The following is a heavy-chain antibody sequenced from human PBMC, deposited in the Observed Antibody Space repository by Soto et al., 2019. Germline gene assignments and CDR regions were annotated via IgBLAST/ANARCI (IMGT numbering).Heavy chain of an antibody. J-gene: IGHJ4*02. V-gene: IGHV3-23*01. CDR3: AKEYTSTSRGSFDY. D-gene: IGHD1-26*01. CDR1: GFTFSNYA. CDR2: ITGSSGRT. Sequence: EVHLLEFGGGLVQPGGSLRLSCAASGFTFSNYAMNWVRQAPGKGLEWVSGITGSSGRTFYADSVKGRFTISRDNSKNTVYLQMNSVRADATAVYYCAKEYTSTSRGSFDYWGQGALVTVSS.